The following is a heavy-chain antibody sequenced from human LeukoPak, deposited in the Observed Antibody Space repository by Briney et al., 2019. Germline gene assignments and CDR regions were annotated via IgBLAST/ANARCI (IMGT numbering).Heavy chain of an antibody. Sequence: GGSLRLSCAASGFTFTSYWMSWARQAPGKGLEWVANIKQDGGEKYCVDSVKGRFTISRDNTKNSLYLQMNSLRAEDTAVYYCARERTGALDYWGQGTLVTVSS. D-gene: IGHD7-27*01. CDR1: GFTFTSYW. CDR2: IKQDGGEK. CDR3: ARERTGALDY. J-gene: IGHJ4*02. V-gene: IGHV3-7*01.